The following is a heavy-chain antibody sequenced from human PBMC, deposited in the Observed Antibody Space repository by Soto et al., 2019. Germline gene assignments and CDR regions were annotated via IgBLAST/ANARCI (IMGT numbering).Heavy chain of an antibody. CDR2: IYPSGMP. CDR1: GGSISNAAYS. D-gene: IGHD5-18*01. J-gene: IGHJ4*02. CDR3: ARERGGYGLFDS. Sequence: SLTCTVSGGSISNAAYSWSWIRQPPGKGLEWIGYIYPSGMPFYNPSLRSRVTISIDRSNDQFSLNLKSVTAADTAVYYCARERGGYGLFDSWGQGTLVTSPQ. V-gene: IGHV4-30-2*01.